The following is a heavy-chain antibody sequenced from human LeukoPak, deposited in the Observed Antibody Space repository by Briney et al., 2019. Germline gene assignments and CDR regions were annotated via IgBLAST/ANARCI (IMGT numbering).Heavy chain of an antibody. CDR1: GFTFSSYS. J-gene: IGHJ4*02. V-gene: IGHV4-59*12. CDR2: IYFNDNT. CDR3: ASELGREFFDF. D-gene: IGHD3-10*01. Sequence: KTGGSLRLSCAASGFTFSSYSMNWVRQAPGKGLEWIGNIYFNDNTYYNLSLKSRVTISIDMSKNQFSLRLSSVTAADTAIYYCASELGREFFDFWGQGTLVTVSS.